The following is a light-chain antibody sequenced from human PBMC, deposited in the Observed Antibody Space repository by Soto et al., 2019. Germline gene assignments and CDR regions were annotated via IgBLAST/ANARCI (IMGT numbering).Light chain of an antibody. CDR3: QQSGSSPIT. V-gene: IGKV3D-20*01. CDR1: QSVSRSY. Sequence: EIVLAQSPATLSLSPGDRATLSCGASQSVSRSYLAWYPQKPGLAPRLIIYDASTRATGIPDRFSGSGSGTDFTLTISRLEPEDFAVYYCQQSGSSPITFGQGTRLEIK. J-gene: IGKJ5*01. CDR2: DAS.